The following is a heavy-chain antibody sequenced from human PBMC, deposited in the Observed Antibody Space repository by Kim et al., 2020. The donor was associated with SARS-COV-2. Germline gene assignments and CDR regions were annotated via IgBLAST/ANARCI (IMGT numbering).Heavy chain of an antibody. V-gene: IGHV1-69*13. D-gene: IGHD5-18*01. CDR1: GGTLNNFA. CDR2: IIPVSGTA. J-gene: IGHJ6*02. CDR3: ASSGYNYGLRSYYYAMDV. Sequence: SVKVSCKASGGTLNNFAINWVRQAPGQGPEWMGGIIPVSGTANYAQRFQGRVTITADESTSTAYMDLNSLRSDDTAVYYCASSGYNYGLRSYYYAMDVWGQGTTVTVSS.